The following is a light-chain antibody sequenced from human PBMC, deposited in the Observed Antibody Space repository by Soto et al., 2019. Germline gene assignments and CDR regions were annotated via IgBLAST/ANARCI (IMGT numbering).Light chain of an antibody. CDR2: DAS. J-gene: IGKJ2*01. Sequence: DIILTQSPATLSLSPGERATLSCRASQSVGTSLAWFQQRPGQAPRLLLSDASTRATGIPARFSGSGSGTDFTLAITGLQPEDGAVYYCQQRTNWPPRDTFGQGTKLELK. CDR1: QSVGTS. CDR3: QQRTNWPPRDT. V-gene: IGKV3-11*01.